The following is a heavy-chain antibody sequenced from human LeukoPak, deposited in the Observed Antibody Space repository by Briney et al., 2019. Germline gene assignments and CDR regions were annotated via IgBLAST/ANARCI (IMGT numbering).Heavy chain of an antibody. CDR2: INPYSGDT. CDR1: GYTFTYYY. V-gene: IGHV1-2*02. D-gene: IGHD2-15*01. Sequence: ASVKVSCKASGYTFTYYYMHGVRQAPGQGLEWMGWINPYSGDTNYAQKFQGRVTMTRDTSITTAYMDLSRLKSDDTAVYYCARASVENTLRIDDYWGQGTLVTVSS. CDR3: ARASVENTLRIDDY. J-gene: IGHJ4*02.